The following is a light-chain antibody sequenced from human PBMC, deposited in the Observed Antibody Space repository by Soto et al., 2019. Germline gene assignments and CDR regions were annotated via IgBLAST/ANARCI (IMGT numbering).Light chain of an antibody. CDR3: QQYNNWPPIT. Sequence: EIVMTQSPATLSVSPGERATLSCRASQSVSSNLAWYQQKPGQAPRLLLYGASTRATGIPARFSGSGCGTEFALTISSLQSEDFAVYYCQQYNNWPPITFGQGTRLEIK. CDR1: QSVSSN. J-gene: IGKJ5*01. V-gene: IGKV3D-15*01. CDR2: GAS.